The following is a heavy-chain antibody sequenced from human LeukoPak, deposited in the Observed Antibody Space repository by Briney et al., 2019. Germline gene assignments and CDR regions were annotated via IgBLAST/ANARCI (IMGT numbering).Heavy chain of an antibody. CDR2: IRCDGSNK. D-gene: IGHD3-9*01. Sequence: TGGSLRLSCAASGFTFSSYGMHWVRQAPGKGLEWVAFIRCDGSNKYYADSVKGRFTISRDNSKNTLYLQMNSLRAEDTAVYYCAHRLGWGQGTLVTVSS. CDR3: AHRLG. J-gene: IGHJ4*02. CDR1: GFTFSSYG. V-gene: IGHV3-30*02.